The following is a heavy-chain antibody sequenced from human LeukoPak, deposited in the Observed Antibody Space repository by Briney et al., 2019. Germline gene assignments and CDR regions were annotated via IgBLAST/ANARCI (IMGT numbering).Heavy chain of an antibody. J-gene: IGHJ5*02. V-gene: IGHV4-39*07. CDR2: VYYSGTT. CDR3: AGVAYYGSRSYLNWFDP. D-gene: IGHD3-10*01. Sequence: PSETLSLTCTVSGGSIVSSSYYWGWIRQSPGKGLEWIGSVYYSGTTSYNPSLKSRLTISVHTSENQFSLRLDSVTAADTAVYYCAGVAYYGSRSYLNWFDPWGQGTLVTVSS. CDR1: GGSIVSSSYY.